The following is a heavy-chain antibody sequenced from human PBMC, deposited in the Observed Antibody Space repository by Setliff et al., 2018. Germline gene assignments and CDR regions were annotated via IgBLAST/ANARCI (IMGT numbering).Heavy chain of an antibody. Sequence: PGASLKISCKASGYIFTNYWIGWVRQMPGKGLEWMGVIYPGDSDTRYSPSFQGQVTISADKSINTAYLQWSSLKASDTAIYYRTRHEDRNKCTSSSCYRENDAFDVWGQGAMVTVSS. CDR1: GYIFTNYW. D-gene: IGHD2-2*01. CDR2: IYPGDSDT. J-gene: IGHJ3*01. CDR3: TRHEDRNKCTSSSCYRENDAFDV. V-gene: IGHV5-51*01.